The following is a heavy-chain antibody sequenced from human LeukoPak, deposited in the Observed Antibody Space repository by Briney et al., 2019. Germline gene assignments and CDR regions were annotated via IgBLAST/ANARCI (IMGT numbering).Heavy chain of an antibody. CDR3: ARHQKGDDYVWGSYRFGDAFDI. D-gene: IGHD3-16*02. J-gene: IGHJ3*02. Sequence: SVKVSCKASGGTFSSYAISWVRQAPGQGLEWMGGIIPIFGIANYAQKFQGRVTITADESTSTAYMELSSLRSEDTAVYYCARHQKGDDYVWGSYRFGDAFDIWGQGTMVTVSS. CDR2: IIPIFGIA. V-gene: IGHV1-69*13. CDR1: GGTFSSYA.